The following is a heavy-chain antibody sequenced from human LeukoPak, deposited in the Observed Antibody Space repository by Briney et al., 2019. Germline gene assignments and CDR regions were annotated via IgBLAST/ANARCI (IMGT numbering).Heavy chain of an antibody. CDR3: GGGGGFGGVIVVSFDY. J-gene: IGHJ4*02. V-gene: IGHV4-38-2*02. CDR2: IYHSGST. D-gene: IGHD3-16*02. CDR1: GYSISSGYY. Sequence: PSETLSLTCTVSGYSISSGYYWGWIRQPPGKGLEWIGSIYHSGSTYYNPSLKSRVTISVDTSKNQFSLKLSSVTAADTAVYYWGGGGGFGGVIVVSFDYWGQGTLVTVSS.